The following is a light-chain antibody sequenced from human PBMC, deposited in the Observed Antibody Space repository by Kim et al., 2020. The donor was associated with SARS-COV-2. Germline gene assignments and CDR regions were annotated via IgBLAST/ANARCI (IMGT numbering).Light chain of an antibody. Sequence: QSGLTQPPSASGAPGQRVTISCSGSSSSIGRNTVNWFQHVPDAAPKLLIHSNDQRPPGVPDRFSGSKSGTSASLAISGLQSGDEAHYYCATWHDTLNIYVFGTGTKVTVL. CDR2: SND. J-gene: IGLJ1*01. CDR3: ATWHDTLNIYV. V-gene: IGLV1-44*01. CDR1: SSSIGRNT.